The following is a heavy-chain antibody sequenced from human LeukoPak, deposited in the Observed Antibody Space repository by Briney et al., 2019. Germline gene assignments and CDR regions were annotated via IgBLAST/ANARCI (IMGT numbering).Heavy chain of an antibody. Sequence: PSETLSLTCTVSGGSISSSSYYWGWIRQPPGKGLEWIGSIYYSGSTYYNPSLKSRVTISVDTSKNQFSLKLSSVTAADTAVYYCARDLQLLGMDVWGQGPTVTVSS. D-gene: IGHD5-24*01. CDR2: IYYSGST. V-gene: IGHV4-39*07. CDR3: ARDLQLLGMDV. CDR1: GGSISSSSYY. J-gene: IGHJ6*02.